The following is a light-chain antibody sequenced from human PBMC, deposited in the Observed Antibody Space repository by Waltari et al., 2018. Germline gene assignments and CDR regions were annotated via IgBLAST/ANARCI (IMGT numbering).Light chain of an antibody. V-gene: IGKV1-8*01. CDR2: GAS. Sequence: AIRITQSPSSLSASTGDRVTITCRASQGISNYLAWYQQKPWKAPELLIYGASTLQSGVPSRFSGSGSETDFTLIISVLQSEDFATYYCQQYYSYPRTFGQGTKLEIK. CDR3: QQYYSYPRT. CDR1: QGISNY. J-gene: IGKJ2*01.